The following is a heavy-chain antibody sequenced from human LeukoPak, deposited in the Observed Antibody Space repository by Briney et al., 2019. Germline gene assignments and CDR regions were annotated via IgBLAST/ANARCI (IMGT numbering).Heavy chain of an antibody. V-gene: IGHV3-15*01. CDR3: TTFHYDILTAFDY. Sequence: GGSLRLSCAASEFTFSNAWMSWVRQAPGKGLEWVGRIKSKTDGGTTDYAAPVKGRFTISRDDSKNTLYLQMNSLKTEDTAVYYCTTFHYDILTAFDYWGQGTLVTVSS. D-gene: IGHD3-9*01. CDR1: EFTFSNAW. J-gene: IGHJ4*02. CDR2: IKSKTDGGTT.